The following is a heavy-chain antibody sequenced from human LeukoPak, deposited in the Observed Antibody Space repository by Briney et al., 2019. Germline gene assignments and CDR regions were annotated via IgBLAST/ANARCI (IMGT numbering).Heavy chain of an antibody. V-gene: IGHV1-69*04. Sequence: GASVKVSCKASGGTFSSYAISWVRQAPGQGLEWMGRIIPILGIANYAQKFQGRVSITADKSTSTAYMELSSLRSEDTAVYYCARIVGYNWNDPRRYYYYGMDVWGQGTTVTVSS. D-gene: IGHD1-1*01. J-gene: IGHJ6*02. CDR3: ARIVGYNWNDPRRYYYYGMDV. CDR1: GGTFSSYA. CDR2: IIPILGIA.